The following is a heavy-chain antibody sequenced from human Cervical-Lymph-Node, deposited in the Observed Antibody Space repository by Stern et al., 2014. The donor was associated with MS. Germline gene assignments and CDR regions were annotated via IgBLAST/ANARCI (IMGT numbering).Heavy chain of an antibody. D-gene: IGHD5-24*01. CDR1: GGSISSAEYY. Sequence: QLQLQESGPGLVKPSQTLSLTCAVTGGSISSAEYYWSWIRQSPGKGLEWIGYIHNSGTTYYNPSHKSRVTISVDTSKNQFSLKLRSVTAADTAVYYCSRDADGYSLVFGYWGRGTLVTVSS. V-gene: IGHV4-30-4*01. CDR2: IHNSGTT. CDR3: SRDADGYSLVFGY. J-gene: IGHJ4*02.